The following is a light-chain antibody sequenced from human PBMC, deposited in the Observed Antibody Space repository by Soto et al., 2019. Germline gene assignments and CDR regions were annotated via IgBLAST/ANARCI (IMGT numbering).Light chain of an antibody. Sequence: QYVLTQPPSVSGAPGQRVTISCTGSSSNIGAGHDVHWYQQVPVTAPKLLVSGNTNRPSGVPDRFSGSNSGTSASLAITGLQAEAEADYYCQSFDSSLNGWVFGGGTKLTVL. V-gene: IGLV1-40*01. CDR2: GNT. J-gene: IGLJ3*02. CDR1: SSNIGAGHD. CDR3: QSFDSSLNGWV.